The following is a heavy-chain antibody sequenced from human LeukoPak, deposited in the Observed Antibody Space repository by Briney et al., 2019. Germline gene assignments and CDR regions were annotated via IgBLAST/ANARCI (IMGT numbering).Heavy chain of an antibody. J-gene: IGHJ4*02. CDR2: ISAYNGNT. CDR3: ARGKAKKVAATDGLGY. D-gene: IGHD2-15*01. Sequence: ASVKVSCRASGYTFTSYGISWVRQAPGQGLEWMGWISAYNGNTNYAQRLQGRVTMTTDTSTSTAYMELRSLRSDDTAVYYCARGKAKKVAATDGLGYWGQGTLVTVSS. V-gene: IGHV1-18*01. CDR1: GYTFTSYG.